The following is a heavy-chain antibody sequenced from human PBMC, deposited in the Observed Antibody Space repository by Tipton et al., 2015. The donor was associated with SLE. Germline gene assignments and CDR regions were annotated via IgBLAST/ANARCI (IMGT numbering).Heavy chain of an antibody. CDR1: GGSITSGSDS. D-gene: IGHD5-18*01. Sequence: LRLSCTVSGGSITSGSDSWSWIRQPPGKGLEWIGEINHSGSTNYNPSLKSRVTISVDTSKNQFSLKLSSVTAADTAVYYCARARGRYSYGYDAFDIWGQGTMVTVSS. V-gene: IGHV4-30-2*05. J-gene: IGHJ3*02. CDR2: INHSGST. CDR3: ARARGRYSYGYDAFDI.